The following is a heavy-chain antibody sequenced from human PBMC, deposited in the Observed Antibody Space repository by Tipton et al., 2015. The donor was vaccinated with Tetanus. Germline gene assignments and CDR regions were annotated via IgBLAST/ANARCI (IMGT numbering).Heavy chain of an antibody. V-gene: IGHV4-30-2*01. D-gene: IGHD2-2*01. CDR1: GASISSIYS. CDR2: VFRSGSA. Sequence: TLSLTCAVSGASISSIYSWSWIRQPPGKGLEWIGYVFRSGSADYNPSLKSRVNISLDRSENQISLMLTSVTAADTAVYYCARAACSSTSCYSHYFDYWGPGSLVTVSS. CDR3: ARAACSSTSCYSHYFDY. J-gene: IGHJ4*02.